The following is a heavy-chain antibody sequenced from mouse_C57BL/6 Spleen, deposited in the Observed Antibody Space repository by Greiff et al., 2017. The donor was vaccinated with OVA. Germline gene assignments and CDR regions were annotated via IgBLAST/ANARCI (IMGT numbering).Heavy chain of an antibody. J-gene: IGHJ4*01. Sequence: VQLQQSGAELVRPGASVKLSCTASGFNIKDDYMHWVKQRPEQGLEWIGWIDPENGDTEYASKFQGKATITADTSSNTAYLQLSSLTSEDTAVYYCTTYSSGYVLYAMDYWGQGTSVTVSS. V-gene: IGHV14-4*01. CDR2: IDPENGDT. CDR1: GFNIKDDY. CDR3: TTYSSGYVLYAMDY. D-gene: IGHD3-2*02.